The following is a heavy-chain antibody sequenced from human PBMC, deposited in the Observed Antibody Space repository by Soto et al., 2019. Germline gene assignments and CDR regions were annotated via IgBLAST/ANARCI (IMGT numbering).Heavy chain of an antibody. Sequence: LRLSCAASGFTFSSYAMHWVRQAPGKGLEWVAVISYDGSNKYYADSVKGRFTISRDNSKNTLYLQMNSLRAEDTAVYYCARDQEGTPRDPWGQGTLVTVSS. V-gene: IGHV3-30-3*01. CDR1: GFTFSSYA. J-gene: IGHJ5*02. D-gene: IGHD1-1*01. CDR2: ISYDGSNK. CDR3: ARDQEGTPRDP.